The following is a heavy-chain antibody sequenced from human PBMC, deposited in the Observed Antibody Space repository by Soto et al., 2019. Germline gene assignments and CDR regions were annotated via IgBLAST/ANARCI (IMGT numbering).Heavy chain of an antibody. CDR1: GYTLTELS. Sequence: ASVKVSCKVSGYTLTELSMHWVRRAPGKGLEWMGGFDPEDGETIYAQKFQGRVTMTEDTSTDTAYMELSSLRSEDTAVYYCATVLPDYDFWSGYDAFGIWGQGTMVTVSS. CDR3: ATVLPDYDFWSGYDAFGI. CDR2: FDPEDGET. J-gene: IGHJ3*02. V-gene: IGHV1-24*01. D-gene: IGHD3-3*01.